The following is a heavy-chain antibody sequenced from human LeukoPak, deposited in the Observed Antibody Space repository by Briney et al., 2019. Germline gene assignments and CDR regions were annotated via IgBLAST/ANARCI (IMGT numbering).Heavy chain of an antibody. CDR2: ISYDGTNR. CDR3: AKDWLTLDY. CDR1: GFTFSSYG. J-gene: IGHJ4*02. Sequence: GGSLRLSCAGSGFTFSSYGMHWVRQAPGKGLEWVAVISYDGTNRYYTDSVKGRFTISRDNSKNMLFLQMSSLRAEDTAVYYCAKDWLTLDYWGQGTLVTVSS. D-gene: IGHD3-16*01. V-gene: IGHV3-30*18.